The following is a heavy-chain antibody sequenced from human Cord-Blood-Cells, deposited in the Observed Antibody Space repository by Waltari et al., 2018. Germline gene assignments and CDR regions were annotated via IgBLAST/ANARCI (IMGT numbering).Heavy chain of an antibody. CDR1: GGSISSGDYY. CDR3: AREPVGKLAGYDY. V-gene: IGHV4-30-4*08. Sequence: QVQLQESGPGLVKPSQTLYLTCPVSGGSISSGDYYWSWIRQPPGKGLEWIGYIYYSGSTYYNPSLKSRVTISVDTSKNQFSLKLSSVTAADTAVYYCAREPVGKLAGYDYWGQGTLVTVSS. D-gene: IGHD1-1*01. CDR2: IYYSGST. J-gene: IGHJ4*02.